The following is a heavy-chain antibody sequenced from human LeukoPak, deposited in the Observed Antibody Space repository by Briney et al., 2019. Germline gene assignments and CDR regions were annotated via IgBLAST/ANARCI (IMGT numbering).Heavy chain of an antibody. CDR3: ARSLGIVVVFDQ. V-gene: IGHV3-11*03. CDR2: ISSSSSYT. D-gene: IGHD3-22*01. J-gene: IGHJ4*02. CDR1: GFTFSDYY. Sequence: AGSLGLSCAVSGFTFSDYYMNWIRQAPGKGLEWVSYISSSSSYTNYADSVKGRFTISRDNAKNSLYLQMNSLRAEDTAVYYCARSLGIVVVFDQWGQGTLVTVSS.